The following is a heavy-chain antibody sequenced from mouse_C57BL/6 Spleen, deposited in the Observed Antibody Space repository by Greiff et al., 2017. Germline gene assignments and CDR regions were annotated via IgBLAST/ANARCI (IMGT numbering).Heavy chain of an antibody. CDR3: ARNQAWFAY. Sequence: EVQLQQPGPELVKPGASVKISCKASGYTFTDYYMNWVKQSHGKSLEWIGDINPNNGGTSYNQKFKGKATLTVDKSSSTAYMELRSLTSEDSAVYYCARNQAWFAYWGQGTLVTVSA. CDR2: INPNNGGT. CDR1: GYTFTDYY. V-gene: IGHV1-26*01. J-gene: IGHJ3*01.